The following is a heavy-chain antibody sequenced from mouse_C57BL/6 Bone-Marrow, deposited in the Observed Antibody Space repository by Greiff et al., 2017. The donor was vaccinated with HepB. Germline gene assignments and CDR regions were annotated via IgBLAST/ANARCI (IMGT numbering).Heavy chain of an antibody. CDR2: IYPRSGNT. CDR3: AKLLYWYVDV. V-gene: IGHV1-83*01. D-gene: IGHD1-1*01. J-gene: IGHJ1*03. CDR1: GYTFTDYN. Sequence: VQLQQSGPELVKPGASVKIPCKASGYTFTDYNMDWVKQRTGQGLEWIGEIYPRSGNTYYNEKFKGKATLTADKSSSTAYMELRSLTSEDSAVYVCAKLLYWYVDVWGTGTTVTVSS.